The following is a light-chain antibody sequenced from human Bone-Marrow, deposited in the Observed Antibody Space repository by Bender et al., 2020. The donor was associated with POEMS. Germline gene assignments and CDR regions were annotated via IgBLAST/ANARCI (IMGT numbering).Light chain of an antibody. CDR2: DVN. Sequence: QSALTQPASVSGSPGQSITISCTGTSSDIGAYKYVSWYQQHPGKAPKLIIYDVNNRPSGVSNRFSASKSGNTASLTISGLQAEDEATYYCASYTYTTTRVFGGGTKLTVL. J-gene: IGLJ3*02. V-gene: IGLV2-14*03. CDR1: SSDIGAYKY. CDR3: ASYTYTTTRV.